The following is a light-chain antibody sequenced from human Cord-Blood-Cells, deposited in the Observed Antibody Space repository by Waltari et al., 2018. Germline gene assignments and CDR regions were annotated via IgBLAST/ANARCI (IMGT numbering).Light chain of an antibody. CDR3: CSYAGTDVV. CDR1: SSDVGGYNY. Sequence: QSALTQPRSVSGSPGQSVTLPCTGTSSDVGGYNYVSWYQQHPGKAPKLMIYDVSKRPSGVPDRFSGSKSGNTASLTISGLQAEDEADYYCCSYAGTDVVFGGGTKLTVL. CDR2: DVS. V-gene: IGLV2-11*01. J-gene: IGLJ2*01.